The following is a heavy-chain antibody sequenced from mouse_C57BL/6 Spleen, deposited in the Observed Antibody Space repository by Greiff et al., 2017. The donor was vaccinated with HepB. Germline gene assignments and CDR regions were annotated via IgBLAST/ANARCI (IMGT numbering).Heavy chain of an antibody. V-gene: IGHV1-54*01. CDR1: GYAFTNYL. J-gene: IGHJ2*01. D-gene: IGHD2-1*01. CDR3: ARWNLDYYGPFDD. CDR2: INPGSGGT. Sequence: QVQLQQSGAELVRPGTSVKVSCKASGYAFTNYLIEWVKQRPGQGLEWIGVINPGSGGTNYNEKFKGKATLTADKSSSTAYMQLSSLTSEDSAVYFCARWNLDYYGPFDDWGQGTTLTVSS.